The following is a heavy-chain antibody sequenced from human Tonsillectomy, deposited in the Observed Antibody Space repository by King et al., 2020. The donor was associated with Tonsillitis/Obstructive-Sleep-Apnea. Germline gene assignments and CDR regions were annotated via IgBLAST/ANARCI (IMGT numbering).Heavy chain of an antibody. V-gene: IGHV3-43*01. CDR3: AKDIGYCSGGSCQVGYYFDY. D-gene: IGHD2-15*01. Sequence: VQLLESGGVVVQPGGSLRLSCAASGFTFDDYTMHWVRQAPGKGLEWVSLISWDGGSTYYADSVKGRFTISRDNSKNSLYLQMNSLRTEDTALYYCAKDIGYCSGGSCQVGYYFDYWGQGTLVTVSS. CDR1: GFTFDDYT. J-gene: IGHJ4*02. CDR2: ISWDGGST.